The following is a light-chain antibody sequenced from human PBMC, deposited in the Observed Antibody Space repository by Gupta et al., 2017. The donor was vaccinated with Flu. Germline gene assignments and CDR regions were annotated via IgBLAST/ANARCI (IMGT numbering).Light chain of an antibody. CDR1: QSVSSSY. CDR3: QQYGSSPPWT. CDR2: GAS. J-gene: IGKJ1*01. V-gene: IGKV3-20*01. Sequence: DIVLSQSPGTLSLSPGERATLSCRASQSVSSSYLAWYQQKPGQAPRLLIYGASSRATGIPDRFSGSGCWTDFTLTISRLVPEDFAVYYCQQYGSSPPWTFGQGTKVEIK.